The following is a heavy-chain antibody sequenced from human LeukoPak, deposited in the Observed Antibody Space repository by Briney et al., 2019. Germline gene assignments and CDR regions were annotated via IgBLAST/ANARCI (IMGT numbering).Heavy chain of an antibody. Sequence: GGSLRLSCAASGFTFSSYSMNWVRQAPGKGLEWVSSISSSSSYIYYADSVKGRFTISRDNAKNSLYLQMNSLRAEDTAVYYCARVAGGDLGRFFWGQGTLVTVSS. V-gene: IGHV3-21*01. CDR3: ARVAGGDLGRFF. J-gene: IGHJ4*02. CDR2: ISSSSSYI. CDR1: GFTFSSYS. D-gene: IGHD3-3*01.